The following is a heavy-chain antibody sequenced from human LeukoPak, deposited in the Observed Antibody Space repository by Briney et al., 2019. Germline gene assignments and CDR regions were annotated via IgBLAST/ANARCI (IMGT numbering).Heavy chain of an antibody. CDR1: GFTFSSYW. CDR2: INSDGSST. Sequence: PGGSLRLSCAASGFTFSSYWMHWVRQAPGKGLVWVSRINSDGSSTSYADSVKGRFTISRDNAKNTLYLQMNSLRAEDTAVYYCGKNRYSGSLSPFDIWGQGTMVTVSS. J-gene: IGHJ3*02. D-gene: IGHD1-26*01. CDR3: GKNRYSGSLSPFDI. V-gene: IGHV3-74*01.